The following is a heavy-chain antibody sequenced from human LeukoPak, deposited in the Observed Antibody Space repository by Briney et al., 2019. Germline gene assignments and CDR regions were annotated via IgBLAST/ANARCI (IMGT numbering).Heavy chain of an antibody. V-gene: IGHV4-59*01. CDR1: GGSISSYY. Sequence: KSSETLSLTCTVSGGSISSYYWSWIRQPPGKGLEWIGYIYYSGSTNYNPSLKSRVTISVDTSMNQFSLKLSSVTAADTAVYYCARGSGYSYGYGLDYWGQGTLVTVPS. J-gene: IGHJ4*02. CDR3: ARGSGYSYGYGLDY. CDR2: IYYSGST. D-gene: IGHD5-18*01.